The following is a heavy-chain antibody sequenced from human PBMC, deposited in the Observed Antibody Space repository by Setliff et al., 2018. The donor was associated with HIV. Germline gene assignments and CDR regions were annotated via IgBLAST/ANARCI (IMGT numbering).Heavy chain of an antibody. CDR1: GGSISSGGYY. V-gene: IGHV4-61*02. CDR3: ARGGPLITMVRGVLRWFDP. D-gene: IGHD3-10*01. Sequence: PSETLSLTCTVSGGSISSGGYYWSWIRQPAGKGLEWIGRIHTSGSTNYNPSLKSRVTMSLDTSKNQFSLKLSSVTAADTAVYYCARGGPLITMVRGVLRWFDPWGQGTLVTVSS. CDR2: IHTSGST. J-gene: IGHJ5*02.